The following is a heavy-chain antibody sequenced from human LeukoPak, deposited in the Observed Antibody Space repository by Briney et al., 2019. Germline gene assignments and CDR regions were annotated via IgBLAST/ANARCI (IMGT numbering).Heavy chain of an antibody. CDR2: IYYSGST. Sequence: SETLSLTCTVSGGSISSYYWSWIRQPPGKGLEWIGYIYYSGSTNYNPSLKSRVTISVDTSKNQFSLKLSSVTAADTAVYYCARGSTVSLGAFDIWGQGTMVTVSS. CDR1: GGSISSYY. V-gene: IGHV4-59*01. CDR3: ARGSTVSLGAFDI. D-gene: IGHD2-2*01. J-gene: IGHJ3*02.